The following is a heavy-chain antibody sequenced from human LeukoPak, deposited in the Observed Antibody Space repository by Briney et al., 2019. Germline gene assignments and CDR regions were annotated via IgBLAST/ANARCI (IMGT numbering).Heavy chain of an antibody. CDR2: INPSGGST. J-gene: IGHJ6*02. Sequence: ASVKVSRKASGYTFTSYYMHWVRQAPGQGLEWMGIINPSGGSTSYAQKFQGRVTMTRDTSTSTVYMELSSLRSEDTAVYYCSTVTESYYYYGMDVWGQGTTVTVSS. CDR1: GYTFTSYY. CDR3: STVTESYYYYGMDV. V-gene: IGHV1-46*03. D-gene: IGHD2-21*02.